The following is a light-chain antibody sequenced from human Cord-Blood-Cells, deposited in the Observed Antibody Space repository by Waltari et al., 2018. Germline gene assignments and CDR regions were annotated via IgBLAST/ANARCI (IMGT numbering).Light chain of an antibody. J-gene: IGLJ1*01. Sequence: QSALTQPPSASGSPGQSVTISCTGTSSDVGRYNYISWYQQHPGKAPKLMIYEVSKRPSGVPDRFSCSKSGHTASLTVSGLQAEDEADYYCSSYAGSNNYVFGTGTKVTVL. V-gene: IGLV2-8*01. CDR2: EVS. CDR1: SSDVGRYNY. CDR3: SSYAGSNNYV.